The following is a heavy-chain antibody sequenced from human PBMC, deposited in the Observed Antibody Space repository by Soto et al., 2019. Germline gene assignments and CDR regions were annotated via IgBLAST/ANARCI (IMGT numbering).Heavy chain of an antibody. Sequence: EVQLLESGGSLVQPGGSLRLSCAASGFTFSTFAMNWVRQAPGEGLEWVSSISGSGGNTQYADSVKGRVTISRDNSKITLYLQINTLRAEDTAVYYCAKCDVLMTTSGGWCNGFVPLGQGTLVIVSS. J-gene: IGHJ5*02. CDR1: GFTFSTFA. D-gene: IGHD2-21*01. CDR2: ISGSGGNT. CDR3: AKCDVLMTTSGGWCNGFVP. V-gene: IGHV3-23*01.